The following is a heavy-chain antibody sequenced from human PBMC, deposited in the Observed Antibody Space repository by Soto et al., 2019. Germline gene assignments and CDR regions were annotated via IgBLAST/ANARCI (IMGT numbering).Heavy chain of an antibody. CDR2: ISHDGGT. V-gene: IGHV4-34*01. CDR3: ARGQLVWYGDLTPYHRDMDV. CDR1: GGSFDDFY. D-gene: IGHD3-10*01. Sequence: SETLSLTCAFYGGSFDDFYWRWVRQSPGKGLEWVGEISHDGGTNYSPSLASRVSISVDTSKNQFSLHLRSVTAADTGLYYCARGQLVWYGDLTPYHRDMDVWGQGTKVT. J-gene: IGHJ6*02.